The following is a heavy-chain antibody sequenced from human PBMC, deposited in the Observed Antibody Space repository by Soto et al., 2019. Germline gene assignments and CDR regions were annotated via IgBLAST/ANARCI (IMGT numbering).Heavy chain of an antibody. V-gene: IGHV1-69*06. D-gene: IGHD1-26*01. CDR2: IIPIFGTA. CDR1: GGTFNNYV. J-gene: IGHJ6*02. CDR3: ARGRIVGATGYGMDV. Sequence: QVQLVQSGAEVKKPGSSVKVSCRASGGTFNNYVINWVRQAPGQGLEWMAGIIPIFGTANYAQKFQGRVTITADKSTSTAYMELNSLRSEDTAVYYCARGRIVGATGYGMDVWGQGTTVTVSS.